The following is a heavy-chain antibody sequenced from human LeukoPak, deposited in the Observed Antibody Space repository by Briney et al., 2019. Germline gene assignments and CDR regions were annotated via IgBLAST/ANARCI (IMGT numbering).Heavy chain of an antibody. CDR3: ARGTSGARLGY. J-gene: IGHJ4*02. D-gene: IGHD3-9*01. CDR2: INHSGST. V-gene: IGHV4-34*01. Sequence: SETLSLTCAVYGGSFSGYYWSWIRQPPGKGLEWIGEINHSGSTSYHPSLKSRVTMSVDTSKNQFSLKLSSVTAADTAVYYCARGTSGARLGYWGQGTLVTVSS. CDR1: GGSFSGYY.